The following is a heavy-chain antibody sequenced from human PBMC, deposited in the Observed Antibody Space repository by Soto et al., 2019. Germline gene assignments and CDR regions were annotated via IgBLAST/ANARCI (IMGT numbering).Heavy chain of an antibody. CDR3: ARGDRAGSGSPASYYYSGLDV. CDR2: VSAGGDMT. Sequence: DVQLLESGGHLVQPGGSLRLCCAASGFTFSSYAMSWVRQAPGKGLEWVSSVSAGGDMTYYSDSVKGRFTISRDNSNNALFLQMNSLRIEDTALYYCARGDRAGSGSPASYYYSGLDVWGQGTTVTVS. D-gene: IGHD3-10*01. CDR1: GFTFSSYA. J-gene: IGHJ6*02. V-gene: IGHV3-23*01.